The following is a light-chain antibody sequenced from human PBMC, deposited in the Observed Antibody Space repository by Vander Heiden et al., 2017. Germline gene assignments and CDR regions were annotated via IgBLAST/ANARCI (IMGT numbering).Light chain of an antibody. CDR2: ESS. V-gene: IGLV2-23*01. CDR1: SSDIGGYNL. Sequence: QSALTQPDSVSGSPGQSSTISCTGTSSDIGGYNLVSWYQQHPGKAPKVLIYESSKRPSGVSNRFSASKSGNTASLTISGLQAEDEADYFCCSYAGSYTLEVFGGGTKLTVL. J-gene: IGLJ2*01. CDR3: CSYAGSYTLEV.